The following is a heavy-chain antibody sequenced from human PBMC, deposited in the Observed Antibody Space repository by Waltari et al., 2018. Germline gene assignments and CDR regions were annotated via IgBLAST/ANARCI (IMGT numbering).Heavy chain of an antibody. CDR3: ARGLGYSAWFDP. CDR2: IQNSGTI. V-gene: IGHV4-59*08. Sequence: QVALQESGPGLVKPSETLSLTCSVSGDSFTNYYWNWVRQSPGKALEWIGFIQNSGTISYNPSLESRVTISVDTSKNQFFLNLNSVTAADTAVYYCARGLGYSAWFDPWGQGTLVTVSS. J-gene: IGHJ5*02. D-gene: IGHD3-22*01. CDR1: GDSFTNYY.